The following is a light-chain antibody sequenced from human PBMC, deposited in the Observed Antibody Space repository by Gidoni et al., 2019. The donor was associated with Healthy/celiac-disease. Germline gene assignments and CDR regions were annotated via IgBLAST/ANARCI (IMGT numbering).Light chain of an antibody. CDR2: AAS. CDR1: QGISSY. V-gene: IGKV1-8*01. Sequence: AIRMTPSPSSFSASTGDRVTITCRASQGISSYLAWYQQKPGKAPKLLIYAASTLQSGVPSRFSGSGSGTDFTLTISCLQSEDFATYYCQQYYSYPGSFGGGTKVEIK. CDR3: QQYYSYPGS. J-gene: IGKJ4*01.